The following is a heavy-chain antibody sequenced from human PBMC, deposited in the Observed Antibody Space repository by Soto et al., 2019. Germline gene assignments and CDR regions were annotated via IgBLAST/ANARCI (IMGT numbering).Heavy chain of an antibody. J-gene: IGHJ4*02. V-gene: IGHV3-33*01. CDR2: IWYDGSNK. CDR1: GFTFSSYG. Sequence: QVQLVESGGGVVQPGRSLRLSCAASGFTFSSYGMHWVRKAPGKGLEWVAVIWYDGSNKYYADSVKGRFTISRDKSKNTLYLQMNSLRAEDTAVYYCARGVRGVIISYFDYWGQGTLVTVSS. CDR3: ARGVRGVIISYFDY. D-gene: IGHD3-10*01.